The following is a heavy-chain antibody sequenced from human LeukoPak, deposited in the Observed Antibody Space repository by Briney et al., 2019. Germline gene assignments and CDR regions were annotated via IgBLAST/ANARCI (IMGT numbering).Heavy chain of an antibody. Sequence: ASVKVSCKASGGTFSSYAISWVRQAPGQGLEWMGRIIPILGIANYAQKFQGRVTITADKSTSTAYMELSSLRSEDTAVYYCARGGAVAGTEGSYYYYGMDVWGQGTTVTVSS. V-gene: IGHV1-69*04. CDR1: GGTFSSYA. CDR3: ARGGAVAGTEGSYYYYGMDV. CDR2: IIPILGIA. J-gene: IGHJ6*02. D-gene: IGHD6-19*01.